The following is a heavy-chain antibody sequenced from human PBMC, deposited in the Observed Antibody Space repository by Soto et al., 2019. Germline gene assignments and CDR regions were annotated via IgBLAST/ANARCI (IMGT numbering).Heavy chain of an antibody. J-gene: IGHJ5*02. V-gene: IGHV4-39*01. CDR3: ARHGITMVRGVIITAGWFDL. D-gene: IGHD3-10*01. CDR1: GGSISSSSYY. Sequence: PSETLSLTCTVSGGSISSSSYYWGWIRQPPGKGLEWIASIYYSGSTYYNPSLKSRVTISVDTSKNQFSLKLSSVTAADTSVYYCARHGITMVRGVIITAGWFDLWGQGTLVTVSS. CDR2: IYYSGST.